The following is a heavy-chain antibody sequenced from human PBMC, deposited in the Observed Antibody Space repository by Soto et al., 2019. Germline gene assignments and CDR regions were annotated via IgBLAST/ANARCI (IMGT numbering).Heavy chain of an antibody. V-gene: IGHV4-4*02. CDR2: IYHSGST. CDR3: ARARQYYDCEFDP. D-gene: IGHD3-22*01. J-gene: IGHJ5*02. Sequence: PSETRSLTCAVSGGSISSSNWWSWVRQPPGKGLEWIGDIYHSGSTNYNPSLKSRVTISVDKSKNQFSLKLSSVTTADTAVYYCARARQYYDCEFDPWGQGTLVTVSS. CDR1: GGSISSSNW.